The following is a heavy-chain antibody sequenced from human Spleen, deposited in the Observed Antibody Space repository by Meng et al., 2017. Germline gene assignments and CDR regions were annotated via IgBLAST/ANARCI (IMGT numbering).Heavy chain of an antibody. J-gene: IGHJ4*02. CDR2: IYYSRST. CDR3: ARLFFSFDY. CDR1: GDSISSGGYY. V-gene: IGHV4-31*03. Sequence: SETLSLTCTVSGDSISSGGYYWSWIRHHPGMGLEWIGYIYYSRSTYYNPSLKRRLTIALYTSKSQFSLKIDSVTAADSSIYCCARLFFSFDYWGQGALVTVSS. D-gene: IGHD3-3*01.